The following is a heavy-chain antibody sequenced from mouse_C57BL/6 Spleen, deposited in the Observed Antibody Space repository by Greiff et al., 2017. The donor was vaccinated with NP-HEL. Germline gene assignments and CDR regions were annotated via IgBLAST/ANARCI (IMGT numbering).Heavy chain of an antibody. D-gene: IGHD2-1*01. CDR2: IYPSDSET. J-gene: IGHJ2*01. Sequence: QVQLQQSGAELVRPGSSVKLSCKASGYTFTSYWMDWVKQRPGQGLEWIGNIYPSDSETHYNQKFKDKATLTVDKSSSTAYMQLSSLTSEDSAVYYCAREGNYVFDYWGQGTTLTVSS. V-gene: IGHV1-61*01. CDR3: AREGNYVFDY. CDR1: GYTFTSYW.